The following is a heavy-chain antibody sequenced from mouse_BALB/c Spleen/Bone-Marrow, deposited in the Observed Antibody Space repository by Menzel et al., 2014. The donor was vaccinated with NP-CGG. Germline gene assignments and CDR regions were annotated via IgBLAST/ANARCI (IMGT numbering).Heavy chain of an antibody. CDR1: GFTFSSYT. J-gene: IGHJ4*01. CDR3: TRDLYDGYYYYAMDY. CDR2: ISSGGSYT. Sequence: EVQGVESGGGLVKPGGSLKLSCAASGFTFSSYTKSWVRQTPEKRLEWVATISSGGSYTYYPDSVKGRFTISRDNAKNTLYLQMSSLKSEDTAMYYCTRDLYDGYYYYAMDYWGQGTSVTVSS. D-gene: IGHD2-3*01. V-gene: IGHV5-6-4*01.